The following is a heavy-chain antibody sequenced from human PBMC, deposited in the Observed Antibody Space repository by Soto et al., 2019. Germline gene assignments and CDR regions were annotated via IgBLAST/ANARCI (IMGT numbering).Heavy chain of an antibody. D-gene: IGHD3-10*01. V-gene: IGHV3-53*01. Sequence: EVQLVESGGGLIQPGGSLRLSCAASAFSVSSSYMTWVRQAPGKGLEWVSVIYAGGTTYYADSVKGRFTISRDNSENTLYLQMNSLRAEDTAVYYCARGSPMGRLTRRGLDVWGQGTTVTVSS. CDR3: ARGSPMGRLTRRGLDV. J-gene: IGHJ6*02. CDR2: IYAGGTT. CDR1: AFSVSSSY.